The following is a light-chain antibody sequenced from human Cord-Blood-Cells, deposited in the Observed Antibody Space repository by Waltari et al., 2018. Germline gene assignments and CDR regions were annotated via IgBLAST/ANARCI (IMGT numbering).Light chain of an antibody. CDR3: QQYGSSFT. CDR2: GAS. J-gene: IGKJ3*01. V-gene: IGKV3-20*01. CDR1: QSVSSSY. Sequence: EIVLTQSPGTLSLSPGERATLSCRASQSVSSSYFAWYQQKPVQAPTLLIYGASSTATGIPDRFSGSGSATDFTLTISRLEPEDFAVYFFQQYGSSFTFCPGTKVDI.